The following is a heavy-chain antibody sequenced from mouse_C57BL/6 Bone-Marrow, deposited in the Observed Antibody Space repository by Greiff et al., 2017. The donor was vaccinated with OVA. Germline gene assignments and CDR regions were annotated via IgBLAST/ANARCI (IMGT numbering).Heavy chain of an antibody. CDR2: ISDGGSYT. D-gene: IGHD1-1*01. J-gene: IGHJ2*01. V-gene: IGHV5-4*03. Sequence: DVMLVESGGDLVKPGGSLKLSCAASGFTFSGYAMSWVRQTPEKRLEWVATISDGGSYTYHPDNVKGRFTISRDNAKNNLYLQMSQLKSEDTAMYYCARGGITGPHYWGQGTTLTVSS. CDR1: GFTFSGYA. CDR3: ARGGITGPHY.